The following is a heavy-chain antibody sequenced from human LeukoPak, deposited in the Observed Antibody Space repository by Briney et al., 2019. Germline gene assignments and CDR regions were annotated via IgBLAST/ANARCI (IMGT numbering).Heavy chain of an antibody. CDR1: GYIFTGYY. J-gene: IGHJ6*03. D-gene: IGHD2-2*01. Sequence: GASVKVSCKASGYIFTGYYMHWVRQAPGQGLEWMGWINPNNGGTKYAQKFEGRVIMTRDTSSTVYLEVRRLRSDDTAIYLCARDAQFTVVVPAAKLNYMDVWGTGTTVTVSS. CDR2: INPNNGGT. CDR3: ARDAQFTVVVPAAKLNYMDV. V-gene: IGHV1-2*02.